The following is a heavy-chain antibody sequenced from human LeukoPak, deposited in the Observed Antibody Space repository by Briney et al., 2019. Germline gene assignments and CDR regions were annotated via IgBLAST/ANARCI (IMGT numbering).Heavy chain of an antibody. V-gene: IGHV4-4*07. J-gene: IGHJ3*02. CDR3: AREEHCSSTSCQGGGVDAFDI. CDR1: GGSISSYY. CDR2: IYTSGST. D-gene: IGHD2-2*01. Sequence: SETLSLTCTVSGGSISSYYWSWIRQPAGKGLEWIGRIYTSGSTNYNPSLKSRVTMSVDTSKNQFSLKLSSVTAADTAVYYCAREEHCSSTSCQGGGVDAFDIWGQGTMVTVSS.